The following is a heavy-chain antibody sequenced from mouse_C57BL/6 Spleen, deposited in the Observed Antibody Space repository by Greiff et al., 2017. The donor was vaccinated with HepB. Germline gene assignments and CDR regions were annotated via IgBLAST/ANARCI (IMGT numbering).Heavy chain of an antibody. D-gene: IGHD2-5*01. Sequence: DVMLVESGGGLVQPGGSLKLSCAASGFTFSDYYMYWVRQTPEKRLEWVAYISNGGGSTYYPDTVKGRFTISRDNAKNTLYLKMSRLKSENTAMYYCARRGWSNFNTMDYWGQGTSVTVSS. J-gene: IGHJ4*01. CDR2: ISNGGGST. V-gene: IGHV5-12*01. CDR1: GFTFSDYY. CDR3: ARRGWSNFNTMDY.